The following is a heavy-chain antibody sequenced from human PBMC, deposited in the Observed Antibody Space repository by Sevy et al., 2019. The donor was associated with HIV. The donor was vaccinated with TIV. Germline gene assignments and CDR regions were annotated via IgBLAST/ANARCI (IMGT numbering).Heavy chain of an antibody. V-gene: IGHV3-23*01. CDR2: ISGSGGST. J-gene: IGHJ4*02. Sequence: GSLRLSCAASGFTFSSYAMSWVRQAPGKGLEWVSAISGSGGSTYYADSVKGRFTISRDNSKNTRYLQMNSLRAEDTAVYYCAKEGGRGYSYGLSPQYFDYWGQGTLVTVSS. CDR3: AKEGGRGYSYGLSPQYFDY. D-gene: IGHD5-18*01. CDR1: GFTFSSYA.